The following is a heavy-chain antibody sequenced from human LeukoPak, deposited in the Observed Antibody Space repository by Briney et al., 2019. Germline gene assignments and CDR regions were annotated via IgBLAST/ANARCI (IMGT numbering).Heavy chain of an antibody. Sequence: PGGSLRLSCSASGFTFSGYAMHWVRQAPGKGLEYVSAISSIGDNTYYADSVKGRFTISRDNSKNTLYLQMSSLRPEDTAVYYCVKIPGSYSIDYWGQGTLVTASS. CDR2: ISSIGDNT. J-gene: IGHJ4*02. V-gene: IGHV3-64D*06. CDR1: GFTFSGYA. CDR3: VKIPGSYSIDY. D-gene: IGHD3-10*01.